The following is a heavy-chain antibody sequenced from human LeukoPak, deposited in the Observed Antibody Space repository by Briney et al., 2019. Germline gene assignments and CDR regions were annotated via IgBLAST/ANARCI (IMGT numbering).Heavy chain of an antibody. J-gene: IGHJ4*02. CDR3: ATDGFGELLFVFDY. D-gene: IGHD3-10*01. CDR1: GFTFSSYA. Sequence: PGGSLRLSCAASGFTFSSYAVSWVRQAPGKGLEWVSAISGSGGSTYYADSVKGRFTISRDNSKNTLYLQMNSLRAEDTAVYYCATDGFGELLFVFDYWGQGTLVTVSS. CDR2: ISGSGGST. V-gene: IGHV3-23*01.